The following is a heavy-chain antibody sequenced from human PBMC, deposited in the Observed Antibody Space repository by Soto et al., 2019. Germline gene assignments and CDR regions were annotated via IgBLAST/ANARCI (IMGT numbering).Heavy chain of an antibody. CDR1: GYTFTSYD. CDR2: ISAYNGNT. J-gene: IGHJ6*02. V-gene: IGHV1-18*01. Sequence: ASVKVSCKASGYTFTSYDINWVRQATGQGLEWKGWISAYNGNTNYAQKLQGRFTMTTDTSTSTAYMELRSLRSDDTAVYYCARDGGYCSGGSCYHLARRDYYYGMDVWGQGTTVTVS. D-gene: IGHD2-15*01. CDR3: ARDGGYCSGGSCYHLARRDYYYGMDV.